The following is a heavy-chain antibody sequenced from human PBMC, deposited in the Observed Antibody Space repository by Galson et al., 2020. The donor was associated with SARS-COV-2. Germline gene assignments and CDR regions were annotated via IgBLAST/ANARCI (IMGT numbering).Heavy chain of an antibody. CDR2: ISYDGSNK. V-gene: IGHV3-30-3*01. CDR1: GFTFSSYA. D-gene: IGHD3-3*01. CDR3: ASFRFLEWLRDY. Sequence: TGGSLRLSCAASGFTFSSYAMHWVRQAPGKGLEWVAVISYDGSNKYYADSVKGRFTISRDNSKNTLYLQMNSLRAEDTAVYYCASFRFLEWLRDYWGQGTLVTVSS. J-gene: IGHJ4*02.